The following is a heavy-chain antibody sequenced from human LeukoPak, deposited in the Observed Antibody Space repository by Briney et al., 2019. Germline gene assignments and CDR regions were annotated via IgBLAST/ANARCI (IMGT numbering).Heavy chain of an antibody. D-gene: IGHD6-19*01. V-gene: IGHV3-23*01. CDR2: ISGSGGST. Sequence: PGGSLRLSCAASGFTFSSYAMSWVRQAPGKGLEWVSAISGSGGSTYYADFVKGRFTISRDNSKNRLYLQMNSLRAEDTAVYYCAKAGRGWYYFESSGQGNLVTVSS. J-gene: IGHJ4*02. CDR1: GFTFSSYA. CDR3: AKAGRGWYYFES.